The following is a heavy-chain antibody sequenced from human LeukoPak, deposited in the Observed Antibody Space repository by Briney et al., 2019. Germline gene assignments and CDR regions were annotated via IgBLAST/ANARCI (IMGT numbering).Heavy chain of an antibody. CDR1: GYTFTGYY. D-gene: IGHD6-13*01. Sequence: ASAKVSCKASGYTFTGYYMHWVRQAPGQGLEWMGRINPNSGGTNYAQKFQGRVTMTRDTSISTAYMELNSLRAEDTAVYYCARDGAMGSSWYPGTFDIWGQGTMVTVSS. CDR2: INPNSGGT. V-gene: IGHV1-2*06. J-gene: IGHJ3*02. CDR3: ARDGAMGSSWYPGTFDI.